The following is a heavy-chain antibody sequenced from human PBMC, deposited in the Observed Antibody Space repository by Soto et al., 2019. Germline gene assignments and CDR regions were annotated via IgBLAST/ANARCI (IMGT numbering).Heavy chain of an antibody. V-gene: IGHV3-33*01. CDR3: ARGRFKATSVASQSDY. Sequence: QVQLVESGGGVVQPGRSLRLSCAASGFTFSSYGMHWVRQAPGKGLEWVAVIWYDGSNKYYADSVKGRFTISRDNSKNTLYLQMNSLRAEDTAVYYCARGRFKATSVASQSDYWGQGTLVTVSS. D-gene: IGHD1-26*01. J-gene: IGHJ4*02. CDR1: GFTFSSYG. CDR2: IWYDGSNK.